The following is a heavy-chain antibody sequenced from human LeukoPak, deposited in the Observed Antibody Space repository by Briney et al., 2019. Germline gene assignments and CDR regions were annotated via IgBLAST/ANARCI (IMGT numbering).Heavy chain of an antibody. Sequence: GASVKVSCEASGYTFTNYDINWLRQAPGQGPEWMGWMNPNSGNTGYAQKFQGRVTMTRDTSITTAYLELSSLRSEDTTVYFCARSGFATDSHFDYWGQGTLVTVSS. J-gene: IGHJ4*02. CDR3: ARSGFATDSHFDY. CDR2: MNPNSGNT. V-gene: IGHV1-8*01. D-gene: IGHD1-26*01. CDR1: GYTFTNYD.